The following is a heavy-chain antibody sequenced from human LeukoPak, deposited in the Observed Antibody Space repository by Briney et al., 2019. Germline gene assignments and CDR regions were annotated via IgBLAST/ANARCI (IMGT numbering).Heavy chain of an antibody. Sequence: ASVKVSCKASGYTFTGYYMHWVRQAPGQGLEWMGWINPNSGGTNYAQKFQGRVTMTRDTSISTAYMELSRLRSDDTAVHYCARVAAAGTSYYYYYMDVWGKGTTVTVSS. V-gene: IGHV1-2*02. CDR1: GYTFTGYY. D-gene: IGHD6-13*01. J-gene: IGHJ6*03. CDR2: INPNSGGT. CDR3: ARVAAAGTSYYYYYMDV.